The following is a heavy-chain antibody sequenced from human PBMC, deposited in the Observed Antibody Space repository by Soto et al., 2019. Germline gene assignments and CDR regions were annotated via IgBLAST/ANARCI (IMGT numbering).Heavy chain of an antibody. D-gene: IGHD6-19*01. J-gene: IGHJ4*02. Sequence: ASLKVSCKASGYTFTSYGISWVRQAPGQGLEWMGWISAYNGNTKSAQKLQGRVTMTTDTSTSTAYMELRSLRSDDTAVYYCARDLAVGLVDYWGQGTLVTVSS. CDR1: GYTFTSYG. V-gene: IGHV1-18*01. CDR3: ARDLAVGLVDY. CDR2: ISAYNGNT.